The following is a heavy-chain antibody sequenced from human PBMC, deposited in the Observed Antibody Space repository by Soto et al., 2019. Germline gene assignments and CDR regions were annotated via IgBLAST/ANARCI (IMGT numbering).Heavy chain of an antibody. CDR3: ARDRIFGVVIWFDP. J-gene: IGHJ5*02. V-gene: IGHV1-2*02. D-gene: IGHD3-3*02. Sequence: ASVKVSFKASGYTFTGYYIHWVRQAPGQGLEWMGWINPNSGGTNYEQKFQGRVTMTRDTSISTAYMELSRLRSDDTAVYYCARDRIFGVVIWFDPWGQGTLVTVSS. CDR1: GYTFTGYY. CDR2: INPNSGGT.